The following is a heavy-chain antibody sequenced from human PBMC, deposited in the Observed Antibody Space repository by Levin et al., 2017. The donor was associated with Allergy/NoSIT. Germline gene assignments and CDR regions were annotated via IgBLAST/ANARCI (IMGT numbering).Heavy chain of an antibody. CDR2: INHSGST. CDR3: ARSKYYDSRSHGY. V-gene: IGHV4-34*01. CDR1: GGSFSGYY. Sequence: SETLSLTCAVYGGSFSGYYWSWIRQPPGKGLEWIGEINHSGSTNYNPSLKSRVTISVDTSKNQFSLKLSSVTAADTAVYYCARSKYYDSRSHGYWGQGTLVTVSS. J-gene: IGHJ4*02. D-gene: IGHD3-22*01.